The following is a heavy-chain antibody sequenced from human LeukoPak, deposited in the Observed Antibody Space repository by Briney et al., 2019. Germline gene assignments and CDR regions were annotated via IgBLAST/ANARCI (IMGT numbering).Heavy chain of an antibody. J-gene: IGHJ5*02. CDR3: ARSQFYGSGSYQGRWFDP. CDR2: INHSGSA. CDR1: GGSFSGYY. V-gene: IGHV4-34*01. Sequence: SETLSLTCAVYGGSFSGYYWSWIRQPPGKGLEWIGEINHSGSANYNPSLKSRVTISVDTSKNQFSLKLSSVTAADTAVYYCARSQFYGSGSYQGRWFDPWGQGTLVTVSS. D-gene: IGHD3-10*01.